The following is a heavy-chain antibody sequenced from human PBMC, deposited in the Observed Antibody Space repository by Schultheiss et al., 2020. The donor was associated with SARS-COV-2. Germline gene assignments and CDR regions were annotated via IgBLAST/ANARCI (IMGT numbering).Heavy chain of an antibody. D-gene: IGHD2-2*02. Sequence: SETLSLTCAVYGGSFSGYYWSWIRQPPGKGLEWIGEINHSGSTNYNPSLKSRVTILVDTSKNQFSLKLSSVTAADTAVYYCARGRGYCSSTSCYIRSYYYGMDVWGQGTTVTVSS. V-gene: IGHV4-34*01. CDR3: ARGRGYCSSTSCYIRSYYYGMDV. CDR1: GGSFSGYY. CDR2: INHSGST. J-gene: IGHJ6*02.